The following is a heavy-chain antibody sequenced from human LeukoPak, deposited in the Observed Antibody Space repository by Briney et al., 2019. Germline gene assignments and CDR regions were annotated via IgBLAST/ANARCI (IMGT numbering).Heavy chain of an antibody. V-gene: IGHV1-18*01. CDR2: ISAYNGNT. J-gene: IGHJ6*02. CDR1: GYTFTSYG. Sequence: ASVKVSCKASGYTFTSYGINWVRQAPGQGLEWMGWISAYNGNTNYAQKLQGRVTMTTDTSTSTAYMELRSLRSDDTAVYYCAREDRLTYYYYGMDVWGQGTTVTVSS. CDR3: AREDRLTYYYYGMDV.